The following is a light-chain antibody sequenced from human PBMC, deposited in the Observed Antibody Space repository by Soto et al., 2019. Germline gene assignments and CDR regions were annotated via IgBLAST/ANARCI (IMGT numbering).Light chain of an antibody. V-gene: IGKV1-5*03. CDR3: QQYHSYPWM. CDR2: KAS. CDR1: ESISSW. Sequence: DIQMTQSPSTLSASLGDRVTITCRASESISSWLAWYQQKPGKAPTLLIYKASRLESGVPSRFSGSGSGTLCTLAIRSLQPDDVATYYCQQYHSYPWMFGQGTKVEIK. J-gene: IGKJ1*01.